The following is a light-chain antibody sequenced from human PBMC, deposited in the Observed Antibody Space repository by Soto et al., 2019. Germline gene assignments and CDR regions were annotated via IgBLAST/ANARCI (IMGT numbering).Light chain of an antibody. CDR3: MQALQTPLT. CDR2: MGS. Sequence: DIVMTQSPLSLPVTPGEPASISCRSSQSLLHSNGYNYVDWFLQRPGQSPQVLIYMGSYRASGVPDRFSGSGSGTDFTLEISRVETEDVGIYYCMQALQTPLTFGGGTKVAIK. CDR1: QSLLHSNGYNY. J-gene: IGKJ4*01. V-gene: IGKV2-28*01.